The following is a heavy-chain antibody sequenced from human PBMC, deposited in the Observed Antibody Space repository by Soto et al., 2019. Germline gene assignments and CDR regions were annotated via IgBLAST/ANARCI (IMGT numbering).Heavy chain of an antibody. CDR2: ISAYNGNT. V-gene: IGHV1-18*04. Sequence: ASVKVSCKASGYTFTSYGISWVRQAPGQGLEWMGWISAYNGNTNYAQKLQGRVTMTTDTSTSTAYMELRSLRSDDTAVYYCARDGNYDFWSGYWSHLGYYSMAVWGQGTTVTVSS. D-gene: IGHD3-3*01. CDR1: GYTFTSYG. J-gene: IGHJ6*02. CDR3: ARDGNYDFWSGYWSHLGYYSMAV.